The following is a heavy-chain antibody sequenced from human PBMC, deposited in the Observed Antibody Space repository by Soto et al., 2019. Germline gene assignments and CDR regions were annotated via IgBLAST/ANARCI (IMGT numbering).Heavy chain of an antibody. Sequence: SVKVSCKASGGTFSSYAISWVRQAPGQGLEWMGGIIPIFGTANYAQKFQGRVTNTADESTSTAYMELSSLRSDDTAVYYCAREGVAPYYYYGMDVWGQGTPVTVSS. CDR1: GGTFSSYA. CDR2: IIPIFGTA. V-gene: IGHV1-69*13. D-gene: IGHD5-12*01. J-gene: IGHJ6*02. CDR3: AREGVAPYYYYGMDV.